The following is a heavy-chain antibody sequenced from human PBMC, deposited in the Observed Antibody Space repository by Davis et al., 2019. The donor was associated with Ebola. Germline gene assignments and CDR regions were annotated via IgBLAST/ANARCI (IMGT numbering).Heavy chain of an antibody. V-gene: IGHV4-39*01. CDR3: GAWNYYYYYGMDV. CDR2: IYYSGST. Sequence: MPSETLSLTCTVSGGSISSSSYYWGWIRQPPGKGLEWIGSIYYSGSTYYNPSLKSRVTISVDTSKNQFSLKLSSVTAADTAVYYCGAWNYYYYYGMDVWGKGTTVTVSS. J-gene: IGHJ6*04. CDR1: GGSISSSSYY.